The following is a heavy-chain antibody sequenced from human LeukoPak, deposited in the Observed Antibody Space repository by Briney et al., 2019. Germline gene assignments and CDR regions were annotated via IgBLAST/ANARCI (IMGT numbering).Heavy chain of an antibody. V-gene: IGHV3-64D*09. CDR2: ISSNGGST. CDR1: GFTFSSYA. CDR3: VKVLGPDYGSLGYYYYYGMDV. Sequence: GGSLRLSCSASGFTFSSYAMHWVRQAPGKGLEYVSAISSNGGSTYYADSVKGRFTISRDNSKNTLYLQMSSPRAEDTAVYYCVKVLGPDYGSLGYYYYYGMDVWGQGTTVTVSS. D-gene: IGHD4-17*01. J-gene: IGHJ6*02.